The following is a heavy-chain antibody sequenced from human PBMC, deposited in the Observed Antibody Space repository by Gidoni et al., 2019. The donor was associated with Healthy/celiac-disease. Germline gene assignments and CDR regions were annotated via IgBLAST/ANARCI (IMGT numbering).Heavy chain of an antibody. CDR2: INAGNGNT. CDR3: ARDREDFWSGYWFVYYGMDV. J-gene: IGHJ6*02. D-gene: IGHD3-3*01. Sequence: QVQLVQSGAVVKKPGASVKVSCKASGYTFTSYAMHWVRQAPGQRLEWMGWINAGNGNTKYSQKFQGRVTSTRDTSASTAYIELSSLRSEDTAVYYCARDREDFWSGYWFVYYGMDVWGQGTTVTVSS. V-gene: IGHV1-3*01. CDR1: GYTFTSYA.